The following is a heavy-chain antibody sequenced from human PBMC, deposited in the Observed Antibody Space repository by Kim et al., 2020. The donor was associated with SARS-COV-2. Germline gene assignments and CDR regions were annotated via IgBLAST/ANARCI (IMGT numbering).Heavy chain of an antibody. CDR2: IWYDGSNK. D-gene: IGHD3-10*01. V-gene: IGHV3-33*01. Sequence: GGSLRLSCAASGFTFSSYGMHWVRQAPGKGLEWVAVIWYDGSNKYYADSVKGRFTISRDNSKNTLYLQMNSLRAEDTAVYYCARDGEYYGSGKDRYYGMDVWGRGTTVTVSS. J-gene: IGHJ6*02. CDR1: GFTFSSYG. CDR3: ARDGEYYGSGKDRYYGMDV.